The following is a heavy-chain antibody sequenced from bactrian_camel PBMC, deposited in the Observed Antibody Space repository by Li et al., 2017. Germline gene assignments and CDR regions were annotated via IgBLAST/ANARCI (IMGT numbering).Heavy chain of an antibody. J-gene: IGHJ4*01. Sequence: VQLVESGGGSVQAGGSLRLSCTASGYTYSSVCLAWFRQAPGKEREGVALLNTAGGRPHYSDAVKGRFTISRDNAKNTLCLQMNNLKPEDTAMYYCAVGRSRNRMSCNSPDFGQGTQVTVS. V-gene: IGHV3S1*01. CDR1: GYTYSSVC. D-gene: IGHD4*01. CDR2: LNTAGGRP.